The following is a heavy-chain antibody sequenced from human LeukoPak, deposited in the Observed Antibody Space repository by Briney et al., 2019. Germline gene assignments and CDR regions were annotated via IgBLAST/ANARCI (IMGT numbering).Heavy chain of an antibody. CDR3: ARLRVGAYYYYYGMDV. CDR2: IYYSGST. Sequence: SETLSLTCTVSGGSISSYYWSWIRQPPGKGLEGMGYIYYSGSTNYNPSLKSRVTISVDTSKNQFSLKLSSVTAADTAVYYCARLRVGAYYYYYGMDVWGQGTTVTVSS. V-gene: IGHV4-59*08. CDR1: GGSISSYY. J-gene: IGHJ6*02. D-gene: IGHD1-26*01.